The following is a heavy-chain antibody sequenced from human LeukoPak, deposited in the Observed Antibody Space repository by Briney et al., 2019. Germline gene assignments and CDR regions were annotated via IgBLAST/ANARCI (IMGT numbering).Heavy chain of an antibody. Sequence: PGRSLRLSCAASGFTFSSYGMHWVRQGPGKGLEWVAVISDSGGITYYADSLKGRFTISRDNSKNTLYLQMNSLRADDTAVYYCAKDIVPNYGSTFDFWGQGTMVTVSS. J-gene: IGHJ3*01. D-gene: IGHD1-7*01. CDR1: GFTFSSYG. V-gene: IGHV3-NL1*01. CDR2: ISDSGGIT. CDR3: AKDIVPNYGSTFDF.